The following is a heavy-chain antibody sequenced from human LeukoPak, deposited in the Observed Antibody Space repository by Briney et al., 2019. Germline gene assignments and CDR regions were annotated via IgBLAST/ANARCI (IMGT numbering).Heavy chain of an antibody. Sequence: GGSLRLSCAASGFTFSNYAMNWVRQAPGKGLEWVSGISGSGGSTYYAGSVKGRFTISRDNSKNTLYLQMNSLRAEDTAVYYCAKEAGRGWKGMDVWGKGTTVTVSS. V-gene: IGHV3-23*01. CDR3: AKEAGRGWKGMDV. CDR1: GFTFSNYA. D-gene: IGHD6-19*01. J-gene: IGHJ6*04. CDR2: ISGSGGST.